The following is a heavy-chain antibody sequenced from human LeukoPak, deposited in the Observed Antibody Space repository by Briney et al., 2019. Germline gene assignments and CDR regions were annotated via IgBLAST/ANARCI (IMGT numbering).Heavy chain of an antibody. Sequence: PGGSLRLSCAASGFTFSDYYMSWIRQAPGKGPEWVSYISSSGSTIYYADSVKGRFTISRDNAKNSLYLQMNSLRAEDTAVYYCARPAINDYGVEKWFDPWGQGTLVTVSS. D-gene: IGHD4-17*01. CDR1: GFTFSDYY. J-gene: IGHJ5*02. CDR3: ARPAINDYGVEKWFDP. CDR2: ISSSGSTI. V-gene: IGHV3-11*01.